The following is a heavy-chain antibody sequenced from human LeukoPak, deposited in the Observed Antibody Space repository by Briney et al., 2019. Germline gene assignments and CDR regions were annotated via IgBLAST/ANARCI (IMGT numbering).Heavy chain of an antibody. CDR2: IYHSGST. J-gene: IGHJ3*02. V-gene: IGHV4-30-2*01. CDR1: GGSISSGGYY. D-gene: IGHD2-8*01. CDR3: AMECTNGVCYPVGAFDI. Sequence: SETLSLTCTVSGGSISSGGYYWSWIRQPPGKGLEWIGYIYHSGSTYYNPSLKSRVTISVDRSKNQFSLKLSSVTAADTAVYYCAMECTNGVCYPVGAFDIWGQGTMVTVSS.